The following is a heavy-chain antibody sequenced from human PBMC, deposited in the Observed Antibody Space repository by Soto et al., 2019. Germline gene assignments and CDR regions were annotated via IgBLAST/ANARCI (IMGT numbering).Heavy chain of an antibody. D-gene: IGHD6-25*01. J-gene: IGHJ5*02. Sequence: QVQLQESGPGLVKPSETLSLTCSVSGGSVSSGSNYWTWIRQPPGKGLEWIGYVYSSGSTKYNPSLSSGVIISIDTSKDQFSLKLNSVTAADTAVYHCAREGPDSSALDPWGQGTLVTVSS. CDR2: VYSSGST. CDR3: AREGPDSSALDP. V-gene: IGHV4-61*01. CDR1: GGSVSSGSNY.